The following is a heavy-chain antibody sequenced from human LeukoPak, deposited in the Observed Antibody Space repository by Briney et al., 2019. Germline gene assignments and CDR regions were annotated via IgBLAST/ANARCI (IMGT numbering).Heavy chain of an antibody. J-gene: IGHJ6*02. D-gene: IGHD6-19*01. CDR3: AREEGGWYDYYGMDV. CDR1: GYTFTGYY. Sequence: ASVKVSCKASGYTFTGYYMHWVRQAPGQGLEWMGWINPNSGGTNYAQKFQGRVTMTRDTSISTAYMELSRLRSDDTAVYYCAREEGGWYDYYGMDVWGQGTTVTVSS. CDR2: INPNSGGT. V-gene: IGHV1-2*02.